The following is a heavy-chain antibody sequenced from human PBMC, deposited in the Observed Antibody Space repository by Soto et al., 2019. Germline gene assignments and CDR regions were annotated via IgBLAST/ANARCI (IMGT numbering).Heavy chain of an antibody. CDR2: IVGTGSRT. Sequence: GGSLRLSCAASGLTLRSYAMSWVRHAPGKGLEWVSAIVGTGSRTHYADSVKGRFTISKDNSKNTLYLQMDSLRAEDSAVYNCGGSYRPSDYSYYGMDVWGQGTTVTVSS. J-gene: IGHJ6*02. D-gene: IGHD1-26*01. CDR3: GGSYRPSDYSYYGMDV. CDR1: GLTLRSYA. V-gene: IGHV3-23*01.